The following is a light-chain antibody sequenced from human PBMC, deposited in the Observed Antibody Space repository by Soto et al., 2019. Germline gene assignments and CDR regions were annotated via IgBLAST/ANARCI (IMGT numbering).Light chain of an antibody. CDR2: AAS. CDR3: QHYYNYPWT. J-gene: IGKJ1*01. CDR1: QGVSSS. Sequence: AIRMTQSPSSLSASTGDRVTNTCRASQGVSSSLAWYQQKPGKAPKLLIYAASTLQSGVPSRFSGSGSGTDFTLTISCLQSEDFATYYCQHYYNYPWTFGQGTKVDIK. V-gene: IGKV1-8*01.